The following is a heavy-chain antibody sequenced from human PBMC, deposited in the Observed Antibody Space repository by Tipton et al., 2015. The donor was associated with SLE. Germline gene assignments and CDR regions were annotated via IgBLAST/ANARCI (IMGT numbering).Heavy chain of an antibody. CDR2: ISHTGNT. J-gene: IGHJ4*02. D-gene: IGHD3-9*01. CDR3: ARGVGRYFDSLFGTYDY. V-gene: IGHV4-59*07. CDR1: GDSISSYY. Sequence: TLSLTCTVSGDSISSYYWTWIRQPPGKGLEWIGYISHTGNTDYTPSLNSRVSMSLETPKNQISLKLRSVTAADTAVYFCARGVGRYFDSLFGTYDYWGQGILVTVSS.